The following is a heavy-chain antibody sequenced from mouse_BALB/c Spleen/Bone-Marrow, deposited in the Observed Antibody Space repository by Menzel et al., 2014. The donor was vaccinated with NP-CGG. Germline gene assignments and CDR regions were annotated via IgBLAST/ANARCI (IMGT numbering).Heavy chain of an antibody. CDR1: GFNIKDTH. V-gene: IGHV14-3*02. CDR2: IDPANGNT. J-gene: IGHJ2*01. Sequence: VQLQQSGAELVKPGASVKLSCTASGFNIKDTHMHWVKQRPEQGLEWIGRIDPANGNTKYDPKFQGKATITADTSSNTAYLQLSSLTSEDTAVYYCASYDYGYYFDYWGQGTTLTVSS. CDR3: ASYDYGYYFDY. D-gene: IGHD2-4*01.